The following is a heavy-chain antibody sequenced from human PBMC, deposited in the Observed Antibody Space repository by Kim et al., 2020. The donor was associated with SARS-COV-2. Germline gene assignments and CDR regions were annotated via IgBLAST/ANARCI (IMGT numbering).Heavy chain of an antibody. CDR3: ARNWEIHLSRGPALYYYYYYMDV. D-gene: IGHD1-26*01. V-gene: IGHV3-53*04. J-gene: IGHJ6*03. CDR1: GFTVSSSY. CDR2: INSGGTT. Sequence: GGSLRLSCAASGFTVSSSYMSWVRQDPGKGLEWVSVINSGGTTYYADSVEGRFTISRHTSKNTLYLQMNSLRAEDTAVYYCARNWEIHLSRGPALYYYYYYMDVWGKGTTVTVSS.